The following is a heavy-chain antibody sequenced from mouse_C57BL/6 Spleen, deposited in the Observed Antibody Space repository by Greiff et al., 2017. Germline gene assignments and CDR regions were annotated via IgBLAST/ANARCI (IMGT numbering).Heavy chain of an antibody. CDR1: GYKFTDYY. CDR3: ASPYYDCDTWCAY. J-gene: IGHJ3*01. V-gene: IGHV1-26*01. CDR2: INPNNGGT. D-gene: IGHD2-4*01. Sequence: EVQLQQSGPELVKPGASVKISCKASGYKFTDYYMNWVKQSNGKSLEWIGDINPNNGGTSYNQKFQGKATLTVAKYSSTAYMELRSLTSEDSAVYDCASPYYDCDTWCAYWGQGTLVTVSA.